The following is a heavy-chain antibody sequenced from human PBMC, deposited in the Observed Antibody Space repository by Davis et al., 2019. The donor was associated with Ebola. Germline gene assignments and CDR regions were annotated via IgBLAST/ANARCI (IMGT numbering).Heavy chain of an antibody. CDR3: ARDARYFDL. Sequence: PSETLSLTCTVSGGSISSHYWSWIRQPPGKGLEWIGYIYYSGSTNYNPCLKSRVTISVDTSKNQFSLKLSSVTAADTAVYYCARDARYFDLWGRGTLVTVSS. V-gene: IGHV4-59*11. CDR1: GGSISSHY. J-gene: IGHJ2*01. CDR2: IYYSGST.